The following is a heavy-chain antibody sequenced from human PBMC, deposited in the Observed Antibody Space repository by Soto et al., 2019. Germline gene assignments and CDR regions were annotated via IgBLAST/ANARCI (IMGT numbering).Heavy chain of an antibody. CDR1: GFTFSSYA. V-gene: IGHV3-30-3*01. CDR2: ISYDGSNK. D-gene: IGHD6-13*01. J-gene: IGHJ4*02. Sequence: QVQLVESGGGVVQPGRSLRLSCAASGFTFSSYAMHWVHQAPGKGLEWVAVISYDGSNKYYADSVKGRFTISRDNSKNTLYLQMNSLRAEDTAVYYCARAEQQLARKGNSKGFGRFDYWGQGTLVTVSS. CDR3: ARAEQQLARKGNSKGFGRFDY.